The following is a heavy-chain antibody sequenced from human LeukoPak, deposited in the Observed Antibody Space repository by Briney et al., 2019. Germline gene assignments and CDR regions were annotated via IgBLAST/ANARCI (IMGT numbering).Heavy chain of an antibody. CDR2: ITSSSSY. Sequence: GGSLRLSCAASGFTLSTYSMNWVRQAPGKGLEWVSSITSSSSYYADSVKGRFTISRDNAKNSLFLQMNSLRAEDTAVYFCARGPDPHDYGDYEEGFWYYYAMDVWGKGATVTVSS. CDR3: ARGPDPHDYGDYEEGFWYYYAMDV. D-gene: IGHD4-17*01. J-gene: IGHJ6*04. V-gene: IGHV3-21*01. CDR1: GFTLSTYS.